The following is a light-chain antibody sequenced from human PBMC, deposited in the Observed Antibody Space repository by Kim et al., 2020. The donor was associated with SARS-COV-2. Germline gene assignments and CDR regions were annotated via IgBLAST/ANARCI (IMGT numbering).Light chain of an antibody. CDR2: GAS. V-gene: IGKV3-20*01. J-gene: IGKJ2*01. CDR1: QSVSSSY. Sequence: LSPGERVHLACRASQSVSSSYLAWYKQKPGQAPRLLIYGASSRATGIPDRFSGSGSGTVLTLTISRLEPEEFAVYYCQQYGRSQYTLGQGTKLEI. CDR3: QQYGRSQYT.